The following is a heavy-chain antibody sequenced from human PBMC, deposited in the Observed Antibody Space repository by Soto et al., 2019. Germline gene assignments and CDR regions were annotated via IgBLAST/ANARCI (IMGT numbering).Heavy chain of an antibody. CDR3: ARVEFLWFGELLSDYYYYYGMDV. CDR2: ISAYNGNT. CDR1: GYTFTSYG. D-gene: IGHD3-10*01. J-gene: IGHJ6*02. V-gene: IGHV1-18*04. Sequence: ASVKVSCKASGYTFTSYGISCVRQAPGQGLEWMGWISAYNGNTNYAQKLQGRVTMTTDTSTSTAYMELRSLRSDDTAVYYCARVEFLWFGELLSDYYYYYGMDVWGQGTTVTVSS.